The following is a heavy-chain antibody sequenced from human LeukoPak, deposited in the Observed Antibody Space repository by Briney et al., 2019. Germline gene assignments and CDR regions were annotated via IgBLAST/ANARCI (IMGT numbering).Heavy chain of an antibody. CDR2: INHSGST. CDR3: ARGRGRITIFGVVIGANWFDP. J-gene: IGHJ5*02. Sequence: SETLSLTCAVYGGSFSGYYWSWIRQPPGKGLEWIGEINHSGSTNYNPSLKSRVTISVDTPKNQFSLKLSSVTAADTAVYYCARGRGRITIFGVVIGANWFDPWGQGTLVTVSS. CDR1: GGSFSGYY. D-gene: IGHD3-3*01. V-gene: IGHV4-34*01.